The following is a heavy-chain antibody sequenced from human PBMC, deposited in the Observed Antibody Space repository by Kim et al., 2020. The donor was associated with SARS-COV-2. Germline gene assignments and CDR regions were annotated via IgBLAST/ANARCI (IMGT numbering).Heavy chain of an antibody. D-gene: IGHD3-3*01. CDR1: GGSISSSNW. J-gene: IGHJ4*02. CDR2: IYLSGST. V-gene: IGHV4-4*02. CDR3: ARGPIFATYYFDY. Sequence: SETLSLTCAVSGGSISSSNWWSWVRQPPGKGLEWIGEIYLSGSTNYNPSLKSRVTISVDKSKNQFSLKLSSVTAADTAVYYCARGPIFATYYFDYWGQGTLVTVSS.